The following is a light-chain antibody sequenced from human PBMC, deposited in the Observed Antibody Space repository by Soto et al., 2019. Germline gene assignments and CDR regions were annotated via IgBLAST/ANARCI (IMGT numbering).Light chain of an antibody. Sequence: DIQMTQSPSTLSASVGDRITITCRASQSISNWLAWYQQKPGKAPKLLIYKASTLESGVPPRFSGSASGTEFTLTISSLQPDDFATYYCQQYNAYSWTFGQGTKVDIK. CDR3: QQYNAYSWT. V-gene: IGKV1-5*03. J-gene: IGKJ1*01. CDR2: KAS. CDR1: QSISNW.